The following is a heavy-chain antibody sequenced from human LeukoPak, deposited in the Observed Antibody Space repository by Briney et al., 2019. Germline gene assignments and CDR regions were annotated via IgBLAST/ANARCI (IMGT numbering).Heavy chain of an antibody. D-gene: IGHD1-26*01. CDR2: ISSSSSYI. V-gene: IGHV3-21*01. CDR1: GFTFSSYS. CDR3: ARGVGATPSFDY. Sequence: MAGGSLRLSCAASGFTFSSYSMNWVRQAPGKGLEWVSSISSSSSYIYYADSVKGRFTISRDNAKNSLYLQMNSLRAEDTAVYYCARGVGATPSFDYWGQGTLVTVSS. J-gene: IGHJ4*02.